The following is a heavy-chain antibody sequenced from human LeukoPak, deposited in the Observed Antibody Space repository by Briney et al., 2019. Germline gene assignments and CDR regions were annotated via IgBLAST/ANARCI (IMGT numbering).Heavy chain of an antibody. CDR1: GGTFSSYA. Sequence: ASVKVSCKASGGTFSSYAISWVRQAPGQGLEWMGGIIPIFGTANYAQKFRGRVTITADKSTRTAYMELSSLRSEDTAVYYCAKDRTTRGDFTSGHDYWGQGTLVTVSS. CDR3: AKDRTTRGDFTSGHDY. V-gene: IGHV1-69*06. CDR2: IIPIFGTA. J-gene: IGHJ4*02. D-gene: IGHD3-3*01.